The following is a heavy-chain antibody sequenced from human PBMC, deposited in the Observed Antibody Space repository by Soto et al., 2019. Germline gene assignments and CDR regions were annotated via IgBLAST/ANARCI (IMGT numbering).Heavy chain of an antibody. J-gene: IGHJ6*02. CDR3: ARGPHSTYYYYYYGMDV. CDR1: GGSISSYY. D-gene: IGHD5-18*01. V-gene: IGHV4-4*07. CDR2: IYTSGST. Sequence: SETLSLTCTVSGGSISSYYWSWIRQPAWKGLEWIGRIYTSGSTNYNPSLKSRVTMSVDTSKNQFSLKLSSVTAADTAVYYCARGPHSTYYYYYYGMDVWGQGTTVTVSS.